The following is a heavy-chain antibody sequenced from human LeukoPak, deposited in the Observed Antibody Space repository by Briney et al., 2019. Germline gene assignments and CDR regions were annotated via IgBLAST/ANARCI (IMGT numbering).Heavy chain of an antibody. CDR1: GYTLTSYG. CDR3: ARVRLYDFWSGYYQYYFDY. Sequence: ASVKVSCKASGYTLTSYGISWVRQAPGQGLEWMGWISAYNGNTNYAQKLQGRVTMTTDTSTSTAYMELRSLRSDDTAVYYCARVRLYDFWSGYYQYYFDYWGQGTLVTVSS. D-gene: IGHD3-3*01. V-gene: IGHV1-18*01. CDR2: ISAYNGNT. J-gene: IGHJ4*02.